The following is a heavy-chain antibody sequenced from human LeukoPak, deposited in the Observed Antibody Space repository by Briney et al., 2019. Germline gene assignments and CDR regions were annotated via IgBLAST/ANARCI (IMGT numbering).Heavy chain of an antibody. CDR1: GGSISGYY. V-gene: IGHV4-59*01. CDR2: IYYSGST. CDR3: ARDGDCSRTSCHYFDY. J-gene: IGHJ4*02. D-gene: IGHD2-2*01. Sequence: PSETLSLTCTVSGGSISGYYWSWIRQPPGKGLEWIGYIYYSGSTNYNPSLKSRVTISADTSKNQFSLKLSSVTAADTAVYYCARDGDCSRTSCHYFDYWGQGTLVTVSS.